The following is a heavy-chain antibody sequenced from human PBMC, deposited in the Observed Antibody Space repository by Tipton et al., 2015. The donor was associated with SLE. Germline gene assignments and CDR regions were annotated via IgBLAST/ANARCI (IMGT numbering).Heavy chain of an antibody. D-gene: IGHD6-6*01. Sequence: TLSLTCTVSGGSISGHYWSWIRQPPGKGLEWIGYIYYSGSTNYNPSLKSRVTISVDTSKNQFSLKLSSVTAADTALYYCARVLYYQYSSSSRQDYYYMDVWGKGTTVTVSS. CDR3: ARVLYYQYSSSSRQDYYYMDV. V-gene: IGHV4-59*11. CDR1: GGSISGHY. CDR2: IYYSGST. J-gene: IGHJ6*03.